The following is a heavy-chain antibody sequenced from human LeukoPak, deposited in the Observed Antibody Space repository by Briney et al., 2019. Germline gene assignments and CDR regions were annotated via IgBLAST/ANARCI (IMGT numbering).Heavy chain of an antibody. J-gene: IGHJ5*02. V-gene: IGHV4-34*01. CDR2: INHSGST. CDR3: ARGPLRSGYYRPNWFDP. D-gene: IGHD3-3*01. Sequence: SETLSLTCAVYGGSFSGYYWSWIRQPPGKGLEWIGEINHSGSTNYNPPLKSRVTISVDTPKNQFSLKLSSVTAADTAVYYCARGPLRSGYYRPNWFDPWGQGTLVTVSS. CDR1: GGSFSGYY.